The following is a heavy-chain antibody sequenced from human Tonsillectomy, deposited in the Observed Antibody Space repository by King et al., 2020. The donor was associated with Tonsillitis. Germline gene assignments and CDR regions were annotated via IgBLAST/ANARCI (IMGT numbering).Heavy chain of an antibody. CDR1: GDSISSSDYY. Sequence: QLQESGPGLVKPSETLSLTCTVSGDSISSSDYYWGWIRQPPGKGLEWIGSIFYSGSTYYNPSLKSRVTISVDTPKNQLSLKVTSVTAADTAVYYCASLDAAYGLDVWGQGTTVTVSS. CDR2: IFYSGST. CDR3: ASLDAAYGLDV. V-gene: IGHV4-39*01. J-gene: IGHJ6*02. D-gene: IGHD6-25*01.